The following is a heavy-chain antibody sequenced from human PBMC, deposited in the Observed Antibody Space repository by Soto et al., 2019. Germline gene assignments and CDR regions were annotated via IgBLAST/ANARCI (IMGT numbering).Heavy chain of an antibody. D-gene: IGHD6-13*01. Sequence: PSETLSLTCTVSGSSIRISRYYWGWIRQPPGKGLEWIGSIYYSGSTYYNPSLKSRVTISVDTSKNQFSLKLSSVTAADTAVYYCARHQSHSSSYVDPWGQG. CDR3: ARHQSHSSSYVDP. CDR1: GSSIRISRYY. J-gene: IGHJ5*02. CDR2: IYYSGST. V-gene: IGHV4-39*01.